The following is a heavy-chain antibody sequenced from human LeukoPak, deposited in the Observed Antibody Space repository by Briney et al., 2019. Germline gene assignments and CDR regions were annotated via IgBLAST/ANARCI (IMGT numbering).Heavy chain of an antibody. J-gene: IGHJ4*02. D-gene: IGHD3-10*01. CDR1: GFTFSNAW. V-gene: IGHV3-15*07. CDR3: ARPYYGSGSYLY. CDR2: IKSKTDGGTT. Sequence: GGSLRLSCAASGFTFSNAWMNWVRQAPGKGLEWVGRIKSKTDGGTTDYAAPVKGRFTISRDDSKNTLYLQMNSLKTEDTAVYYCARPYYGSGSYLYWGQGTLVTVSS.